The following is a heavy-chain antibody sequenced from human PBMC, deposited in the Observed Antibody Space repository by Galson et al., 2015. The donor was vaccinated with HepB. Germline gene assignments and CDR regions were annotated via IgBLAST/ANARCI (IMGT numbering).Heavy chain of an antibody. V-gene: IGHV1-46*01. CDR1: GYTFTSYY. D-gene: IGHD6-19*01. CDR3: AIGIAVDPVDY. Sequence: SVKVSCKASGYTFTSYYMHWVRQAPGQGLEWMGIINPSGGSTSYAQKFQGRVTMTRDTSTSTVYMELSSLRSEDTAVYYRAIGIAVDPVDYWGQGTLVTVSS. J-gene: IGHJ4*02. CDR2: INPSGGST.